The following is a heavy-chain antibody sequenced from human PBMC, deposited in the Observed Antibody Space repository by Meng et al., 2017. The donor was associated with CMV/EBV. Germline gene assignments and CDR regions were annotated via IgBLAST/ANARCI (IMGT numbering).Heavy chain of an antibody. CDR3: ASRITIFGVVTAFDP. V-gene: IGHV4-39*07. J-gene: IGHJ5*02. CDR2: IYYSGST. Sequence: LHLAESGPGLVKPSETLSLTCTVSGGSISSSSYYWGWIRQPPGKGLEWIGSIYYSGSTYYNPSLKSRVTISVDTSKNQFSLKLSSVTAADTAVYYCASRITIFGVVTAFDPWGQGTLVTVSS. D-gene: IGHD3-3*01. CDR1: GGSISSSSYY.